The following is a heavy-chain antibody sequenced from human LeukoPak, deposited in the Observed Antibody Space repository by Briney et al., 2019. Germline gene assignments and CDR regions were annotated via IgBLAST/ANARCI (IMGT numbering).Heavy chain of an antibody. V-gene: IGHV3-30*18. Sequence: GGSLRLSCAASGFTFSSYGMHWVRQAPGKGLEWVAVISYDGSNKYYADSVKGRFTISRDNSKNTLYLQMNSLRAEDTAVYYCAKDSVRYSSSWYYFDYWGQGTLVTVSS. CDR3: AKDSVRYSSSWYYFDY. CDR1: GFTFSSYG. D-gene: IGHD6-13*01. CDR2: ISYDGSNK. J-gene: IGHJ4*02.